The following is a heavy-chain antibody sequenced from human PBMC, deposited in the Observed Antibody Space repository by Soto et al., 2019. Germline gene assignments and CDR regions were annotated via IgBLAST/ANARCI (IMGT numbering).Heavy chain of an antibody. CDR1: GFTFSSYS. J-gene: IGHJ4*02. CDR2: ISSSSSYI. D-gene: IGHD6-6*01. CDR3: ARDGKYSSSPAFDY. Sequence: GGSLSLSCAASGFTFSSYSMNWVRQAPGKGLEWVSSISSSSSYIYYADSVKGRFTISRDNAKNSLYLQMNSLRAEDTAVYYCARDGKYSSSPAFDYWGQGTLVTVSS. V-gene: IGHV3-21*01.